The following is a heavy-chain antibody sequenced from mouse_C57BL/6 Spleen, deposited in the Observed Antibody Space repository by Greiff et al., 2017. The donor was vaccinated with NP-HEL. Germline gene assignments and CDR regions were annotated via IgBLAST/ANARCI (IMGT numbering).Heavy chain of an antibody. D-gene: IGHD1-1*01. CDR2: IYPGDGDT. V-gene: IGHV1-82*01. Sequence: QVQLQQSGPELVKPGASVKISCKASGYAFSSSWMNWVKQRPGKGLEWIGRIYPGDGDTNYNGKFKGKATLTADKSSSTAYMQLSSLTSEDSAVYFCARSPITTVVEYFDVWGTGTTVTVSS. CDR1: GYAFSSSW. CDR3: ARSPITTVVEYFDV. J-gene: IGHJ1*03.